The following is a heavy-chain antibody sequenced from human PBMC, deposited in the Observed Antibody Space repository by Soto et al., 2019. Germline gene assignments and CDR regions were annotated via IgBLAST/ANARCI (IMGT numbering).Heavy chain of an antibody. CDR1: GFTFSSYG. D-gene: IGHD5-18*01. Sequence: QVQLVESGGGVVQPGRSLRLSCAASGFTFSSYGMHWVRQAPGKGLEWVAVISYDGRNKYYADSVKARFTITRDNCKNTLYLQVNSLRAVDTAVYYCAKEKRGYSYGGQSYYYCYGMDVWGQGTTVTVCS. CDR2: ISYDGRNK. V-gene: IGHV3-30*18. J-gene: IGHJ6*02. CDR3: AKEKRGYSYGGQSYYYCYGMDV.